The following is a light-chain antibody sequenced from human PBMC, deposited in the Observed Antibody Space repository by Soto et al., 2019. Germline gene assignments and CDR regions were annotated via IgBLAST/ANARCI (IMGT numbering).Light chain of an antibody. V-gene: IGKV1-5*03. CDR1: QSISNW. Sequence: DIQMTQSPSSLSASVGDRVTITCRASQSISNWLAWYQQKPGKAPKLLIYKASTLKSGVPSRFSGSGSGTDFTLTISSLQPEDFATYYCQQLNTYLTFGGRTKVDNK. CDR2: KAS. J-gene: IGKJ4*01. CDR3: QQLNTYLT.